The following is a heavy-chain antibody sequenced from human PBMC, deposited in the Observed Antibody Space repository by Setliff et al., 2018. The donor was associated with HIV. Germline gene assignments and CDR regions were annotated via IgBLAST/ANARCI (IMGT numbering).Heavy chain of an antibody. CDR1: GGSISSGSYY. CDR3: ARQKKSSSWSPNDY. D-gene: IGHD2-2*01. J-gene: IGHJ4*02. V-gene: IGHV4-61*02. CDR2: IYISGST. Sequence: ASETLSLTCTVSGGSISSGSYYWSWIRQRAGKGLEWIGRIYISGSTKYNPSLKSRVTISVDTSKNQFSLTLNSVTAADTAVYYCARQKKSSSWSPNDYWGQGTLVTVSS.